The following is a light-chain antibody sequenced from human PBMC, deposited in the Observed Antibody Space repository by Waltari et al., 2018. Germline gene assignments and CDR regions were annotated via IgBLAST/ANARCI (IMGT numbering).Light chain of an antibody. CDR1: NIGSKG. CDR2: YDS. Sequence: SYVLTQPPSVSVAPGKTARIACGGDNIGSKGVHWYQQKSGQAPILIIYYDSDRPSGIPELFSGSNSGNTATLTISRVEAGDEADYYCHVWDRSNGQYVFGPGTKVTVL. CDR3: HVWDRSNGQYV. J-gene: IGLJ1*01. V-gene: IGLV3-21*04.